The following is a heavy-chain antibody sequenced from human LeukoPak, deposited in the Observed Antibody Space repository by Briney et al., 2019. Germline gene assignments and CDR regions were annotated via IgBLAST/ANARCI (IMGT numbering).Heavy chain of an antibody. CDR2: INHSGST. D-gene: IGHD3-22*01. V-gene: IGHV4-34*01. Sequence: KPSETLSLTCAVYGGSFSGYYWSWIRQPPGKGLEWIGEINHSGSTNYNPSLKSRVTISVDTSKNQFSLKLSSVTAADTAVYYCARRTYYDSSASSHYYFDYWGQGTLVTVSS. J-gene: IGHJ4*02. CDR3: ARRTYYDSSASSHYYFDY. CDR1: GGSFSGYY.